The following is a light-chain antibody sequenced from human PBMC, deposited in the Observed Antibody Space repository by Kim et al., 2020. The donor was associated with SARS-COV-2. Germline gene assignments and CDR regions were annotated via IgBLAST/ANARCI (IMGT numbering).Light chain of an antibody. CDR3: SSYTSSSTL. CDR1: SSAVGGYNY. Sequence: PGHSTTISCTGTSSAVGGYNYVSWYQQHPGKAPKRMIYDVSNRPSGVSNRFSGSKSGNTASLTISGLQAEDEADYYCSSYTSSSTLFGGGTQLTVL. V-gene: IGLV2-14*03. J-gene: IGLJ2*01. CDR2: DVS.